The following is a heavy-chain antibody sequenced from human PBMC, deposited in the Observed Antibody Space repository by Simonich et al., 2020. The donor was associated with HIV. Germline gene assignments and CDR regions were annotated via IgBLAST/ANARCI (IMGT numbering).Heavy chain of an antibody. CDR2: INPNSGDT. J-gene: IGHJ1*01. CDR1: GYNFTGYY. V-gene: IGHV1-2*02. Sequence: QVQLVQSGAEVKKPGASVKVSCKASGYNFTGYYLHWVRQAPGQGLEWMGWINPNSGDTKSAQHFQGRVTMTRDKSSSTAYMERSRLTSDETAIFYCAGAGVRQWLGQYLQHWGQGTLVSVSS. CDR3: AGAGVRQWLGQYLQH. D-gene: IGHD6-19*01.